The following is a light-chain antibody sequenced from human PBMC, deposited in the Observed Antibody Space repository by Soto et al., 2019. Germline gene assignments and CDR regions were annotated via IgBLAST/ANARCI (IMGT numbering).Light chain of an antibody. CDR2: DVS. Sequence: QSALTQPASVSGSPGQSITISCTGTSSDVGGYNYVSWYQQHPGKAPKLMIYDVSNRPSGVSNRFSGSKSGNTASLTISGLQAEDEADYYCSSYTLSSTLMVFGGGTKVTVL. V-gene: IGLV2-14*01. J-gene: IGLJ2*01. CDR3: SSYTLSSTLMV. CDR1: SSDVGGYNY.